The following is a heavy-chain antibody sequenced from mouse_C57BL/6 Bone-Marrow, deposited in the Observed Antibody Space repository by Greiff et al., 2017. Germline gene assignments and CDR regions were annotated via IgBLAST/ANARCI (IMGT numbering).Heavy chain of an antibody. CDR2: ISSGGSYT. CDR3: ARHENYYGSSDY. CDR1: GFTFSSYG. Sequence: EVQLVESGGDLVKPGGSLKLSCAASGFTFSSYGMSWVRQTPDKRLEWVATISSGGSYTYYPDSVKGRFTISRDNAKNTLYLQMSSLKSEDTAMYYCARHENYYGSSDYWGQGTTLTVSS. D-gene: IGHD1-1*01. J-gene: IGHJ2*01. V-gene: IGHV5-6*01.